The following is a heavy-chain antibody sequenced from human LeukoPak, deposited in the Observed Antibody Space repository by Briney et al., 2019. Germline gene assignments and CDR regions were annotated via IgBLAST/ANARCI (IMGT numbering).Heavy chain of an antibody. D-gene: IGHD4-17*01. CDR3: ARGWWGTDYGWTNWFDP. Sequence: ASVKVSCKASGYTFTSYYMNWVRQAPGQGLEWMGKINPSGGSTSYAQKFQGRGTMTRDTSTSTVYMELSSLRSEDTAVYYCARGWWGTDYGWTNWFDPWGQGTLVTVSS. V-gene: IGHV1-46*01. CDR1: GYTFTSYY. CDR2: INPSGGST. J-gene: IGHJ5*02.